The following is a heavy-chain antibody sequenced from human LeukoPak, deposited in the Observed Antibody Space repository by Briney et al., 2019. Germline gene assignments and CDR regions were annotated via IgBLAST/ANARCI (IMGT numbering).Heavy chain of an antibody. CDR1: GFTFSSYG. D-gene: IGHD1-26*01. V-gene: IGHV3-30*02. CDR2: IRYDGSNK. J-gene: IGHJ4*02. CDR3: AKAPEGARDY. Sequence: GGSLRLSCAASGFTFSSYGMHWVREAPGKGLEGVAFIRYDGSNKYYADSVKGRFTISRDNSKNTLYLQMNSLRAEDTAVYYCAKAPEGARDYWGQGTLVTVSS.